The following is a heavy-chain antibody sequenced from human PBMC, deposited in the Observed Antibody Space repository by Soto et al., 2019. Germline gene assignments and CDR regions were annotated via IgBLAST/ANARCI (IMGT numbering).Heavy chain of an antibody. J-gene: IGHJ4*02. Sequence: ASVKVSCKASGYTLIMYYIHWIRQAPGQGLEWMGLINPSGGKTTYAQKFRGRVTMTRDTSTSTVYMELSSLRSEDTAVYYCARDYDSSGYPRYYFDYWGQGTLVTVSS. D-gene: IGHD3-22*01. CDR1: GYTLIMYY. CDR3: ARDYDSSGYPRYYFDY. CDR2: INPSGGKT. V-gene: IGHV1-46*03.